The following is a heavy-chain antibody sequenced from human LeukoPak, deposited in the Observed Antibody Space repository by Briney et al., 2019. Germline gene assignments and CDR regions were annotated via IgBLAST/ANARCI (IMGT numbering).Heavy chain of an antibody. CDR2: IYYSGSS. J-gene: IGHJ4*02. Sequence: SQTLSLTCTVSGGSINNGGYYWSWIRQHPGKGLEWIGYIYYSGSSYYNPSLRSRVTISVDTSKNHFSLKLSSVTAADTAVYYCARNRDGYNSFDYWGQGTLVTVSS. CDR3: ARNRDGYNSFDY. D-gene: IGHD5-24*01. V-gene: IGHV4-31*03. CDR1: GGSINNGGYY.